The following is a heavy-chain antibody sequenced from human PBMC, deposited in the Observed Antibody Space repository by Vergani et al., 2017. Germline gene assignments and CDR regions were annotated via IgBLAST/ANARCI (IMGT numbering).Heavy chain of an antibody. CDR3: ANTGPNGDSGGVTDAFDI. D-gene: IGHD2-15*01. Sequence: EVQLLESGGGLVQPGGSLRLSCAASGFTFSSYAMSWVRQAPGKGLDWVSVSRGSGGSTYYADSVEGRFTISRDNSKNTLYLQMNSLRAEDTAVYYCANTGPNGDSGGVTDAFDIWGQGTMVTVSS. CDR2: SRGSGGST. J-gene: IGHJ3*02. CDR1: GFTFSSYA. V-gene: IGHV3-23*01.